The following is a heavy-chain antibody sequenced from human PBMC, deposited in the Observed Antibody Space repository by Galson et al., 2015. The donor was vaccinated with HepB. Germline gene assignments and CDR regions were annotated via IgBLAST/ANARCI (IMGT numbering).Heavy chain of an antibody. CDR2: TYYRSKWYN. J-gene: IGHJ4*02. V-gene: IGHV6-1*01. D-gene: IGHD3-22*01. Sequence: CAISGDSVSSNSAAWNWIRQSPSRGLEWLGRTYYRSKWYNDYAVSVKSRITINPDTSKNQFSLQLNSVTPEDTAVYYCARGLKGPDYYDSRGYYDWGQGALVTVSS. CDR1: GDSVSSNSAA. CDR3: ARGLKGPDYYDSRGYYD.